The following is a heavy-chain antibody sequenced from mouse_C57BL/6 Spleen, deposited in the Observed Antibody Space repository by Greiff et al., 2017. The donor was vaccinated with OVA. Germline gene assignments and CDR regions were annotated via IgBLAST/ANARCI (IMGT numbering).Heavy chain of an antibody. CDR3: ARRENYREFAY. D-gene: IGHD2-14*01. Sequence: QSGAELVRPGASVKLSCKASGYTFTDYYINWVKQRPGQGLEWIARIYPGSGNTYYNEKFKGKATLTAEKSSSTAYMQLSSLTSEDSAVYFCARRENYREFAYWGQGTLVTVSA. J-gene: IGHJ3*01. CDR2: IYPGSGNT. V-gene: IGHV1-76*01. CDR1: GYTFTDYY.